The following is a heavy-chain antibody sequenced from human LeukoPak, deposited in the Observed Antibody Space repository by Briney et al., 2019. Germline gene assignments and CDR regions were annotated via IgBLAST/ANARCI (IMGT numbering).Heavy chain of an antibody. D-gene: IGHD6-19*01. CDR2: IIPIFGTA. Sequence: SVKVSCKASGGTFSSYAISWVQQAPGQGLEWMGGIIPIFGTANYAQKFQGRVTITADESTSTAYMELSSLRSEDTAVYYCAREAVAGTRTPDYWGQGTLVTVSS. CDR3: AREAVAGTRTPDY. CDR1: GGTFSSYA. J-gene: IGHJ4*02. V-gene: IGHV1-69*01.